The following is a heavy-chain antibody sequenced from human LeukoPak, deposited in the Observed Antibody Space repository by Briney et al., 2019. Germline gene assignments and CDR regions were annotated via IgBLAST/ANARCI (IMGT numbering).Heavy chain of an antibody. D-gene: IGHD6-13*01. CDR1: GFTFSSYG. CDR2: ISYDGSNK. Sequence: PGGSLRLSCAASGFTFSSYGMHWVRQAPGKGLEWVAVISYDGSNKYYADSVKGRFTISRDNSKNTLYLQMNSLGAEDTAVYYCAKSPRYSSSPGLLIDYWGQGTLVTVSS. CDR3: AKSPRYSSSPGLLIDY. J-gene: IGHJ4*02. V-gene: IGHV3-30*18.